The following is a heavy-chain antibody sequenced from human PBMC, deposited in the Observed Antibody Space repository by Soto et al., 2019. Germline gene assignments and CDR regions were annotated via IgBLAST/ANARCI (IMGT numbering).Heavy chain of an antibody. J-gene: IGHJ3*02. V-gene: IGHV4-4*07. Sequence: QVQLQESGPGLVKPSETLSLTCSVSGASMNTYFWSWIRQPAGKGLEWIGRVYTSGTTNYNPSLKSRVTVSVDTSKKQVPLQLISLTAADTGLYYCARDEPDTGEGFDIGGQGTMVTVSS. CDR1: GASMNTYF. D-gene: IGHD3-10*01. CDR2: VYTSGTT. CDR3: ARDEPDTGEGFDI.